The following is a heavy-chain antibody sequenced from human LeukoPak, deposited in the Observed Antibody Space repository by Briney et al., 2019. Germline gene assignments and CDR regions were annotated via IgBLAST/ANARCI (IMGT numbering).Heavy chain of an antibody. J-gene: IGHJ4*02. Sequence: AGGSLRLSCAASGFIFNIYSMNWVRQTPGKGLEWVSYISSDSSTILYADSVRGRLTISRDNAKNSLYLQMNSLRAEDTAVYYCAREGGGANYFDYWGQGTLVTVSS. D-gene: IGHD3-16*01. V-gene: IGHV3-48*04. CDR3: AREGGGANYFDY. CDR1: GFIFNIYS. CDR2: ISSDSSTI.